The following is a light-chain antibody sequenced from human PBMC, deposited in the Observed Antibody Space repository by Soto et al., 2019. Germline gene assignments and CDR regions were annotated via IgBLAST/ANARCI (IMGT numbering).Light chain of an antibody. CDR3: KAWDSSTVV. V-gene: IGLV3-1*01. Sequence: SYELTQPPSVSVSPGQTASITCSGDKLGDKYACWYQQMPGQSPVLVISQDSTRPSGIPERFSGSNSGNTATMTLSGTQAMDEADYYCKAWDSSTVVFGVGTKRTVL. J-gene: IGLJ2*01. CDR1: KLGDKY. CDR2: QDS.